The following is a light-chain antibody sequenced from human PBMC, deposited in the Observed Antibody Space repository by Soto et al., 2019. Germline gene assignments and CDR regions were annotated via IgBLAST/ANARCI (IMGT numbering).Light chain of an antibody. V-gene: IGKV1-5*01. CDR2: DAS. CDR1: QSISRW. Sequence: DIQMTQSPSTLSASVGDRVTITCRASQSISRWLAWYQQKPGKAPQVLIYDASILQSGVPSRFSGSGSGSQFTLTISSLQPDDVATQCSQQYTLYSSFARWTK. CDR3: QQYTLYSS. J-gene: IGKJ1*01.